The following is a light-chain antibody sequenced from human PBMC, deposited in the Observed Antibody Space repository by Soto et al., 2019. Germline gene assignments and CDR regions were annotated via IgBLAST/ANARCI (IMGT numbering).Light chain of an antibody. CDR1: QSVSNY. Sequence: EIVLTQSLGTLPLSPGERATLSCRASQSVSNYLAWYQQKPGQAPRLLIYDASSRATGIPDRFSGGGSGTDFSLTISRLEPEDFAVYFCQQYDGSPWTFGQGTKVDIK. V-gene: IGKV3-20*01. CDR2: DAS. CDR3: QQYDGSPWT. J-gene: IGKJ1*01.